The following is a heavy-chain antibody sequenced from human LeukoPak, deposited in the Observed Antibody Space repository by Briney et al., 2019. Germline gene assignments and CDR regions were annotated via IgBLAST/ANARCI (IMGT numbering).Heavy chain of an antibody. Sequence: SETLSLTCAVYGGSFSGYYWSWIRKPPGKGLEWIGEINHSGSTNYNPSLKSRVTISVDTSKNQFSLKLSSVTAADTAVYYCARIGIAAAGFWDYWGQGTLVTVSS. CDR2: INHSGST. D-gene: IGHD6-13*01. CDR1: GGSFSGYY. V-gene: IGHV4-34*01. J-gene: IGHJ4*02. CDR3: ARIGIAAAGFWDY.